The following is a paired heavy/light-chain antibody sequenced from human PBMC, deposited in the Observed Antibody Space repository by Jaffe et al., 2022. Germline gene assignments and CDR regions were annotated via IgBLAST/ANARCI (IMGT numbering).Light chain of an antibody. CDR2: GTS. CDR1: QSVRSSY. CDR3: QQYGTSPRYT. J-gene: IGKJ2*01. Sequence: EIVLTQSPGTLSLSPGERATLSCRASQSVRSSYLAWYQQKPGQAPRLLIYGTSSRATDIPDRFSGSGSGTDFTLTISRLEPEDFAVYYCQQYGTSPRYTFGQGTKLEIK. V-gene: IGKV3-20*01.
Heavy chain of an antibody. CDR2: IYHSGSA. CDR3: ARERFMSGLNYFEN. D-gene: IGHD3-10*01. J-gene: IGHJ4*02. V-gene: IGHV4-38-2*02. Sequence: QVQLQESGPGLVKPSETLSLSCAVSDYSINSNYYWAWIRQPPGKGLEWIGSIYHSGSAYYNPSLNSRLTMSVDTSKNQFSLNLTSVTAADTAVYYCARERFMSGLNYFENWGQGTLVTVPS. CDR1: DYSINSNYY.